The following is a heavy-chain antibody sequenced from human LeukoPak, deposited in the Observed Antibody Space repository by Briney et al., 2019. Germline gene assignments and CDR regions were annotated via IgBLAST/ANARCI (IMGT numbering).Heavy chain of an antibody. CDR1: GFPFSNYG. CDR3: ARETKYYGSGSYYIGY. J-gene: IGHJ4*02. Sequence: GGSPRLSCAASGFPFSNYGMHWVRQAPGKGLEWVAVIYSGGSTYYADSVKGRFTFSRDDAKNTLYLKMNSLRAEDTAVYYCARETKYYGSGSYYIGYWGQGTLVTVSS. V-gene: IGHV3-NL1*01. CDR2: IYSGGST. D-gene: IGHD3-10*01.